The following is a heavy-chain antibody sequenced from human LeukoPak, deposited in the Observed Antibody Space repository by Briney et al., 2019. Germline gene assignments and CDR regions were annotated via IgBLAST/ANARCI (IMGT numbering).Heavy chain of an antibody. Sequence: RGSLRLSCAASGFTFSSYAMHWVRQAPGKGLEYVSAISSNGGSTYYANSVKGRFTISRDNSKNTLYLQMGSLRAEDMAVYYCARVQYSYDSSGYYWFDPWGQGTLVTVSS. CDR2: ISSNGGST. CDR1: GFTFSSYA. J-gene: IGHJ5*02. V-gene: IGHV3-64*01. D-gene: IGHD3-22*01. CDR3: ARVQYSYDSSGYYWFDP.